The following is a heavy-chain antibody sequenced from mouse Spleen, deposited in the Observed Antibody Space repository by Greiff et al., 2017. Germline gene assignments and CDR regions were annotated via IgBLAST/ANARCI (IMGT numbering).Heavy chain of an antibody. J-gene: IGHJ2*01. CDR1: GYAFSSYW. V-gene: IGHV1-80*01. D-gene: IGHD1-1*01. CDR3: AREDYGSSFDY. Sequence: LQESGAELVKPGASVKISCKASGYAFSSYWMNWVKQRPGKGLEWIGQIYPGDGDTNYNGKFKGKATLTADKSSSTAYMQLSSLTSEDSAVYFCAREDYGSSFDYWGQGTTLTVSS. CDR2: IYPGDGDT.